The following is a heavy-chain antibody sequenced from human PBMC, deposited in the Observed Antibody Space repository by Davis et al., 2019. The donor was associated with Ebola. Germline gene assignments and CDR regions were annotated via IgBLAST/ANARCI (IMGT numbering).Heavy chain of an antibody. Sequence: GSLRLSCTVSGGSINYYYWSWIRQPPGKGLEWIGHIYFSGRTNYHPSLESRVTMSVDTSRNLFSLKLSSVTAADTAVYYCARDFRPWQVVYSQFDYWGQGTLVTVSS. V-gene: IGHV4-59*12. CDR1: GGSINYYY. CDR3: ARDFRPWQVVYSQFDY. D-gene: IGHD2-8*02. J-gene: IGHJ4*02. CDR2: IYFSGRT.